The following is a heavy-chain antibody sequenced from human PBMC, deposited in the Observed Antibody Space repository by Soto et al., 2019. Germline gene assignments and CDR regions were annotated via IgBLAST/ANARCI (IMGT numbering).Heavy chain of an antibody. Sequence: SETLSLTCTVSGGSISSSSYYWGWIRQPPGKGLEWIGSIYYSGSTYYNPSLKSRVTISVDTSKNQFSLKLSSVTAADTAVYYCARMQLELPGSGAFDIWGQGTMVTVSS. J-gene: IGHJ3*02. CDR3: ARMQLELPGSGAFDI. D-gene: IGHD1-1*01. CDR1: GGSISSSSYY. CDR2: IYYSGST. V-gene: IGHV4-39*01.